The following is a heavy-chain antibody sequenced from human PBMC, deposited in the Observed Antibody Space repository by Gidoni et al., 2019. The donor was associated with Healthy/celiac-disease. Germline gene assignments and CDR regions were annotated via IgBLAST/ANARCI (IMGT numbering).Heavy chain of an antibody. CDR1: GFPFSSYA. CDR2: ISGSGGST. V-gene: IGHV3-23*01. J-gene: IGHJ4*02. Sequence: EVQLLESGGGLVQPGGSLRLYCAASGFPFSSYAMSWVRQAPGKGLEWVSAISGSGGSTYYADSVKGRFTISRDNSKNTLYLQMNSLRAEDTAVYYCAKDRWIAVAGTRVDYWGQGTLVTVSS. CDR3: AKDRWIAVAGTRVDY. D-gene: IGHD6-19*01.